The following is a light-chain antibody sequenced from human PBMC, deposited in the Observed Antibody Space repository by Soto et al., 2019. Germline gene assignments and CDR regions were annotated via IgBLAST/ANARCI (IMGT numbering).Light chain of an antibody. CDR3: ISYTSSNTGV. CDR2: DVS. J-gene: IGLJ3*02. V-gene: IGLV2-14*01. CDR1: SSDVGAYNY. Sequence: QSALTQPASVSGSPGQSISISCTGTSSDVGAYNYVSWYQQHPGKAPKLMIYDVSSRPSGVSNRFSGSKSGNTASLTISGLQAEDEADYYCISYTSSNTGVFGGGTNLTVL.